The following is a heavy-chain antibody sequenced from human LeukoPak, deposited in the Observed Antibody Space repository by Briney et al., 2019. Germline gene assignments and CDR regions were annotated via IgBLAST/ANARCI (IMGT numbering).Heavy chain of an antibody. CDR1: GFTFSDHI. Sequence: GGSLRLSCAASGFTFSDHIMNWVRQLPGKRLEWVAYVSGSGSTVYYADSVKGRFTISRDNGKSSLYLQMNSLRVEDTALYYCVRQLASWGQGTLVTVSS. CDR3: VRQLAS. CDR2: VSGSGSTV. J-gene: IGHJ4*02. V-gene: IGHV3-48*01.